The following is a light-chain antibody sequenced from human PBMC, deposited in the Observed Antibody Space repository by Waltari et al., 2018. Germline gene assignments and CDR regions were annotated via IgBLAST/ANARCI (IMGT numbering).Light chain of an antibody. CDR2: EVS. J-gene: IGLJ2*01. CDR3: CSYAGSRDVV. CDR1: SSDVGSYNL. Sequence: QSALTQPASVSGSPEKSITISCTGTSSDVGSYNLVSWYQQHPGKAPKLMIYEVSKRPSGVSNRFSGSKSGNTASLTISGLQAEDEADYYCCSYAGSRDVVFGGGTKLTVL. V-gene: IGLV2-23*02.